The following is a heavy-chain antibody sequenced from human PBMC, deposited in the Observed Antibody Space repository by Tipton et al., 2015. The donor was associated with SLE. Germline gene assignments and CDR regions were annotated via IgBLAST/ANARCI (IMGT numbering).Heavy chain of an antibody. V-gene: IGHV4-61*02. D-gene: IGHD5-24*01. J-gene: IGHJ4*02. CDR1: GGSVTSDNNY. Sequence: LRLSCDVFGGSVTSDNNYWSWIRQPAGKGLEWIGRINVSGRTHYNPSLKSRAYISVDTSKNQFSLKLSSVTAADTAMYYCLREERGFDDWGQGPLVTVSS. CDR2: INVSGRT. CDR3: LREERGFDD.